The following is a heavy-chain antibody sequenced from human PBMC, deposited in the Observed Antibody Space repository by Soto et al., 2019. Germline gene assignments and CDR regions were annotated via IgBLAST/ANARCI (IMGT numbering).Heavy chain of an antibody. V-gene: IGHV3-7*01. Sequence: EVQVVESGGGLVQPGGSLRLSCAASGFTFSSYWMSWVRQPPGKGLEWVANIKEDGSEKNYVDSVKGQFTISRDNAKNSLYLQMNSLRAEDTAVYYCARERYYYGSGDYWGQGTLVTVSS. D-gene: IGHD3-10*01. J-gene: IGHJ4*02. CDR3: ARERYYYGSGDY. CDR2: IKEDGSEK. CDR1: GFTFSSYW.